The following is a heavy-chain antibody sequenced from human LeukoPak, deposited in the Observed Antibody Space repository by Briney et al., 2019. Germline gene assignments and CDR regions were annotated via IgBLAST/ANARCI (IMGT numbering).Heavy chain of an antibody. CDR1: GGSISSSSYY. CDR2: IYYSGST. D-gene: IGHD4-11*01. CDR3: ARIPDSNLIYYYYGMDV. V-gene: IGHV4-61*01. J-gene: IGHJ6*02. Sequence: SETLSLTCTVSGGSISSSSYYWSWIRQPPGKGLEWIGYIYYSGSTNYNPSLKSRVTISVDTSKNQFSLKLSSVTAADTAVYYCARIPDSNLIYYYYGMDVWGQGTTVTVSS.